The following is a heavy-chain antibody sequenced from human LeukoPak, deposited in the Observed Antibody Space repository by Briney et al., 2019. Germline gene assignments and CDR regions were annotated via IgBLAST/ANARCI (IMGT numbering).Heavy chain of an antibody. Sequence: GGSLRLSCAASGFTFSSYWMSWVRQAPGKGLEWVANIKQDGSEKYYVDSVKGRFTISRDNAKNSLYLQMNSLRAEDTAVYYCARGLNKWLSRVGYYYHMDVWGKGTTVTVSS. J-gene: IGHJ6*03. V-gene: IGHV3-7*01. CDR1: GFTFSSYW. D-gene: IGHD3-22*01. CDR3: ARGLNKWLSRVGYYYHMDV. CDR2: IKQDGSEK.